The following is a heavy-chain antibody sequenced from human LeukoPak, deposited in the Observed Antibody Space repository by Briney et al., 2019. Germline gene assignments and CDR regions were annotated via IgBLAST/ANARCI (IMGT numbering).Heavy chain of an antibody. V-gene: IGHV1-2*02. CDR1: GYTFTGYY. CDR3: ASCHLPLSGSYYSDAFDI. Sequence: ASVTVSCTASGYTFTGYYMHWVRQAPGQGLEWMGWINPNSGGTNYAQKFQGRGTMTRDTSISTAYMGLSRLRSDDTAVYCCASCHLPLSGSYYSDAFDIWGQGTMVTVSS. D-gene: IGHD1-26*01. CDR2: INPNSGGT. J-gene: IGHJ3*02.